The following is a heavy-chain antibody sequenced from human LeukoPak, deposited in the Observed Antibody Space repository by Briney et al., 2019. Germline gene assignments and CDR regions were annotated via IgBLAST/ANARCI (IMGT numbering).Heavy chain of an antibody. CDR1: GYTFTRYA. CDR2: INPNTGNP. Sequence: ASVKVSCKASGYTFTRYAMNWVRQAPGQGLEWMGWINPNTGNPTYAQGFTGRFVFSLDTSVSTAYLQISSLKAEDTAVYYCARAYQPLGELSLPDYWGQGTPVTVSS. D-gene: IGHD3-16*02. V-gene: IGHV7-4-1*02. CDR3: ARAYQPLGELSLPDY. J-gene: IGHJ4*02.